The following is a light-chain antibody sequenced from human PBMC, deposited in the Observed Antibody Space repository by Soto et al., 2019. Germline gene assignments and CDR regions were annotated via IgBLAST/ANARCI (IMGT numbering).Light chain of an antibody. Sequence: EVVLTQSPCTLSLSPAESAALSCRASQPVSSNFLAWYQQKPGQAPRLLIYGVSSRASGIPDRFFGSGSGTDFTLTINRLEPEDFAVYYCQQYANSPITFGQGTRLEIK. CDR2: GVS. CDR3: QQYANSPIT. CDR1: QPVSSNF. J-gene: IGKJ5*01. V-gene: IGKV3-20*01.